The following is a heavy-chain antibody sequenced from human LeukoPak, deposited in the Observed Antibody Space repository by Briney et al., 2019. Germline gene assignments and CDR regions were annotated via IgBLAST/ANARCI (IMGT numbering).Heavy chain of an antibody. Sequence: PGGSLRLSCAASGFSVSSNYMSWVRQAPGKGLEWVSVIYSGGSTYYADSVEGRFTISRDNSKNTMYLEMNSLRAEDTAVYYCARGGGTSGWYFAFFDYWGQGTLVTVSS. CDR1: GFSVSSNY. CDR3: ARGGGTSGWYFAFFDY. D-gene: IGHD6-19*01. J-gene: IGHJ4*02. CDR2: IYSGGST. V-gene: IGHV3-53*01.